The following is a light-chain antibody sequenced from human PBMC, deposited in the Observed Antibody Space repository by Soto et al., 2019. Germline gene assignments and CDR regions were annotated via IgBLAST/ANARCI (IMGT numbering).Light chain of an antibody. V-gene: IGKV1-5*01. CDR2: AAS. J-gene: IGKJ1*01. CDR1: QSINFW. CDR3: QQYNIYWT. Sequence: DIQMTQSPSTLSASVGDRVTITCRASQSINFWLAWYQQKPGKAPKLLIYAASTLESGVPSRFSGSGSGTEFTLTISSLQPDDFATYYCQQYNIYWTFGQGTKVDI.